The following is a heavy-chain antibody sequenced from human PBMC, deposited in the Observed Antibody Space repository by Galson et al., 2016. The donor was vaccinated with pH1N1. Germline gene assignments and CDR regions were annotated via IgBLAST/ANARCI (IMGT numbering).Heavy chain of an antibody. J-gene: IGHJ6*02. CDR3: ARGYPGFSYYGMDV. D-gene: IGHD2-15*01. CDR1: GFDFSSWG. V-gene: IGHV3-53*01. Sequence: SLRLSCAASGFDFSSWGMHWFRQAPGKGLEWVSVIYSGGNTYYTDSVKGRFTISRDSSKNTLYLQMNSLRPEDTAVYYCARGYPGFSYYGMDVWGQGTTVTVSS. CDR2: IYSGGNT.